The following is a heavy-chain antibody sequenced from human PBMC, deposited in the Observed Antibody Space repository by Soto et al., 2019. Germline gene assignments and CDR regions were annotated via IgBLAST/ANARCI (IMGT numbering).Heavy chain of an antibody. CDR3: AKEGAEGFRDYFLSYMDV. CDR2: ISPSGHYT. J-gene: IGHJ6*03. V-gene: IGHV3-23*01. Sequence: EVQLLESGGGLVQPGGSLRLSCAVSGLSSSSSSMSWVRQAPGKGLEWVSTISPSGHYTHYADSVKGRFTISRDTSNNSLGLQMNSLSAEDTAIYYCAKEGAEGFRDYFLSYMDVWGKGTTVTVSS. D-gene: IGHD4-17*01. CDR1: GLSSSSSS.